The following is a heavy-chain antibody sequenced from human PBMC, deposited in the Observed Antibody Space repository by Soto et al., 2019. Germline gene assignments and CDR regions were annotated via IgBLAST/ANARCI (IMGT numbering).Heavy chain of an antibody. CDR3: ARTRLGSAYGPFDY. CDR1: GGSMNNYY. V-gene: IGHV4-59*01. CDR2: IYHGGAS. Sequence: PSETLSLTCSVSGGSMNNYYWNWIRQPPGKGLEWVAYIYHGGASNSNPSLKSRVNISVDTSKRQFSLKLSSVTAADTAVYYCARTRLGSAYGPFDYWGQGALVTVSS. D-gene: IGHD3-10*01. J-gene: IGHJ4*02.